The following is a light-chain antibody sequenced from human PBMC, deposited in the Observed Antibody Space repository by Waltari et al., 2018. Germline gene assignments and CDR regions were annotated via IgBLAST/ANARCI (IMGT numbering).Light chain of an antibody. CDR1: QSVSNN. CDR3: QQYNNWPPGT. CDR2: GAS. Sequence: EIVMTQSPATLSVSPGERATLSCRASQSVSNNLAWYQLKPGQAPRLLIYGASTRATGIPARFSGSGSGTEFTLTISSLQSEDFAVYYCQQYNNWPPGTFGQGTRLEIK. V-gene: IGKV3-15*01. J-gene: IGKJ5*01.